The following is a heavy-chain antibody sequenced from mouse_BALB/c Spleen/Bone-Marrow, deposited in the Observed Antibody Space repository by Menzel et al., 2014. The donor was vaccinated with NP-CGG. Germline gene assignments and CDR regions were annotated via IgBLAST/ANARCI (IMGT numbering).Heavy chain of an antibody. CDR2: INPGSGGT. CDR1: GYAFTNYL. V-gene: IGHV1-54*01. Sequence: QVQLKESGAELVRPGTSVKVSCKAPGYAFTNYLIEWVKQRPGQGLEWIGVINPGSGGTNYNEKFKGKATLTADKSSSTAYMQLSSLTSDDSAVYFCARGDYRSYYFDYWGQGTTLTVSS. J-gene: IGHJ2*01. CDR3: ARGDYRSYYFDY. D-gene: IGHD2-14*01.